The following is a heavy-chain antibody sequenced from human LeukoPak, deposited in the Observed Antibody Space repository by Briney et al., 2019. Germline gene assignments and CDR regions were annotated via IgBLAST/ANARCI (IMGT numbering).Heavy chain of an antibody. Sequence: GGSLRLSCAASGFTFSSNAMSWVRQAPGKGLEWLSAISGNGGSTYYADSVMGRFTISRDNSKNTLYLQMNSLRAEDTAVYYCAKRSSGYSFGYWGQGTLVTVSS. CDR3: AKRSSGYSFGY. CDR2: ISGNGGST. J-gene: IGHJ4*02. CDR1: GFTFSSNA. V-gene: IGHV3-23*01. D-gene: IGHD3-22*01.